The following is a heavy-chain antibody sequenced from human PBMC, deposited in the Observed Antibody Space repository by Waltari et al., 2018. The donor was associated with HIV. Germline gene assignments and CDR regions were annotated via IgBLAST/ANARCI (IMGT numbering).Heavy chain of an antibody. CDR2: IIPLFGTA. V-gene: IGHV1-69*01. D-gene: IGHD3-10*01. CDR3: ARGLPYYYGSGNHYYDY. CDR1: GGTFSSYA. J-gene: IGHJ4*02. Sequence: QVQLVQSGAEVRKPGSSVKVSCKAPGGTFSSYAIGWVRQAPGQGLEWMGGIIPLFGTANYAQKFQGRVTITADESTSTAYMELSSLRSEDTAVYYCARGLPYYYGSGNHYYDYWGQGTLVTVSS.